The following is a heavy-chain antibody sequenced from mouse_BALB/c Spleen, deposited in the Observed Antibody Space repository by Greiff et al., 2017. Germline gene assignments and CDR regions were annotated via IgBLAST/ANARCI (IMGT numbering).Heavy chain of an antibody. CDR2: IWAGGST. Sequence: VQLKESGPGLVAPSQSLSITCTVSGFSLTSYGVHWVRQPPGKGLEWLGVIWAGGSTNYNSALMSRLSISKDNSKSQVFLKMNSLQTDDTAMYYCARDPYYGSSYYAMDYWGQGTSVTVSS. CDR3: ARDPYYGSSYYAMDY. J-gene: IGHJ4*01. CDR1: GFSLTSYG. D-gene: IGHD1-1*01. V-gene: IGHV2-9*02.